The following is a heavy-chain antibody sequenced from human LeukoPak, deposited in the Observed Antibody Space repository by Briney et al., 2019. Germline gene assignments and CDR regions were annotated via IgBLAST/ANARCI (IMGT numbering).Heavy chain of an antibody. CDR1: GYTFTGCY. CDR3: AREHDSSGYYDRFQH. V-gene: IGHV1-2*02. D-gene: IGHD3-22*01. J-gene: IGHJ1*01. Sequence: GASVKVSCKASGYTFTGCYMHWVRQAPGQGLEWMGWINTNSGGTNYAQKFQGRVTMTRDTSISTAYMELSRLRSDDTAVYYCAREHDSSGYYDRFQHWGQGTLVTVSS. CDR2: INTNSGGT.